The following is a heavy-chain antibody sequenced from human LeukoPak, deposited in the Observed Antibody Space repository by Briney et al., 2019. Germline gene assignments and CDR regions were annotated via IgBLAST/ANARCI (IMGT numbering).Heavy chain of an antibody. Sequence: PSETLSLTCTVSGGSISSYYWSWIRQPPGKGLEWIGYIYYSGSTNYNPSLKSRVTISVDTSKNQFSLKLNSVTAADTAVYYCARNGGNSDVDDWGQGTLVTVSS. CDR1: GGSISSYY. J-gene: IGHJ4*02. CDR2: IYYSGST. CDR3: ARNGGNSDVDD. D-gene: IGHD4-23*01. V-gene: IGHV4-59*12.